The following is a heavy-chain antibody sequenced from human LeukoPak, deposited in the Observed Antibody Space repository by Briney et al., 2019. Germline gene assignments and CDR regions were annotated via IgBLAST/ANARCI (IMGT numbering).Heavy chain of an antibody. J-gene: IGHJ4*02. V-gene: IGHV4-4*02. CDR3: ARRSYGSGSYLFDY. Sequence: SETLSLTCTVSGGSISSSNWWSWVRQPPGKGPEWIGEIYHSGSTNYNPSLKSRVTISVDKSKNRFSLKLSSVTAADTAVYYCARRSYGSGSYLFDYWGQGTLVTVSS. D-gene: IGHD3-10*01. CDR2: IYHSGST. CDR1: GGSISSSNW.